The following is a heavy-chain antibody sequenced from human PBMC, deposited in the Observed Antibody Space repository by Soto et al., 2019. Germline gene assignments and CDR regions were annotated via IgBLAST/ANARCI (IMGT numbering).Heavy chain of an antibody. D-gene: IGHD6-13*01. CDR2: IIRDGSST. CDR1: GFTFSSYW. CDR3: GRGGSGIYGMDI. Sequence: EVQLVKSGGGLVQPGGSLRLSCAASGFTFSSYWMHWVRQAPGKGLVWISRIIRDGSSTNYADSVKGRFTISRDNAKNTLYLEINSLRADDTAVYFCGRGGSGIYGMDIWGQGTTVTVSS. V-gene: IGHV3-74*01. J-gene: IGHJ6*02.